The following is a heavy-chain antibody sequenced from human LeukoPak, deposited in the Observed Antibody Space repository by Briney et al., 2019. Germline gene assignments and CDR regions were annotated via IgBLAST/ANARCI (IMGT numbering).Heavy chain of an antibody. J-gene: IGHJ4*02. D-gene: IGHD6-6*01. CDR1: GFTFSSYA. CDR3: ARSPEQLALYY. Sequence: GRSLRLSCAAPGFTFSSYAMHWVRQAPGKGLEWVAVISYDGSNKYYADSVKGRFTISRDHSRNTLYLQMNSLRAEDTAVYYCARSPEQLALYYWGQGTLVTVSS. V-gene: IGHV3-30-3*01. CDR2: ISYDGSNK.